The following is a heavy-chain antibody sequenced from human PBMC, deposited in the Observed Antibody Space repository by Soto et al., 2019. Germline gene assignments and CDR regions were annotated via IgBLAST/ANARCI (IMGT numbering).Heavy chain of an antibody. V-gene: IGHV3-74*01. Sequence: GGSLRLSCAASEFTFSSYWMHWFRQAPGKGLVWVSRINSDGSSTSYADSVKGRFTISRDNAKNTLYLQMNSLRAEDTAVYYCAREYYDFWSGYNDAFDIWGQGTMVTVSS. CDR2: INSDGSST. CDR1: EFTFSSYW. CDR3: AREYYDFWSGYNDAFDI. J-gene: IGHJ3*02. D-gene: IGHD3-3*01.